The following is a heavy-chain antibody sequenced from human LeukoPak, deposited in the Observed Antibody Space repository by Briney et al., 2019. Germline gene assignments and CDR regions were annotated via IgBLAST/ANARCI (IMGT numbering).Heavy chain of an antibody. D-gene: IGHD2-2*01. Sequence: GGSLRLSCAAPGLTVSRNYMNWVRQAPGKGLEWVSIIYGGGTTYYADSVKGRFTISRDNSKNTMYLQMNSLRAEDTAVYYCARSTRALVPTADDAFDIWGQGTMVTVSS. CDR2: IYGGGTT. CDR1: GLTVSRNY. CDR3: ARSTRALVPTADDAFDI. J-gene: IGHJ3*02. V-gene: IGHV3-66*02.